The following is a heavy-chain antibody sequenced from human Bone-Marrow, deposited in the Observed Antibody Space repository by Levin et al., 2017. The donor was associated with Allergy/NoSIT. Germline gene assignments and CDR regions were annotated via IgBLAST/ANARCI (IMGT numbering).Heavy chain of an antibody. Sequence: GGSLRLSCAASGFTFSSFALSWVRQAPGRALEWVAAISGSGDSAYYADSVKARFTISRDNSKNTLSLQMDSLRAEETAIYYCAKVGGRGVVVIAAHRLFDFWGQGTLVTVSS. CDR3: AKVGGRGVVVIAAHRLFDF. J-gene: IGHJ4*02. CDR1: GFTFSSFA. CDR2: ISGSGDSA. V-gene: IGHV3-23*01. D-gene: IGHD2-15*01.